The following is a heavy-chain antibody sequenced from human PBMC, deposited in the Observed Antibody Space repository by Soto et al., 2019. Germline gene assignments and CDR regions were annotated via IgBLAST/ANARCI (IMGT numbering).Heavy chain of an antibody. J-gene: IGHJ4*02. D-gene: IGHD3-10*01. CDR2: INPILSMS. V-gene: IGHV1-69*02. Sequence: QVQLVQSGAEVKKPGSSVTVSCQASGDTFTFYSINWVRQAPGLGLEWMGRINPILSMSNYAQRFQGRVTMTADKSTSTAYMELSSMRSEDTAMYYCASSYGSGYRAFDYWGQGALVTVSS. CDR3: ASSYGSGYRAFDY. CDR1: GDTFTFYS.